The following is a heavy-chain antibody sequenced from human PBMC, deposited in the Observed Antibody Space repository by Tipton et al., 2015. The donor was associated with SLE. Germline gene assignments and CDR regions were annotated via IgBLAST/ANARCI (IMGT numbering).Heavy chain of an antibody. CDR1: GGSISSYY. Sequence: TLSLTCTVSGGSISSYYWSWIRQPAGKGLEWIGYIYYSGSTNYNPSLKSRVTISVDTSKNQFSLKLSSVTAADTAVYYCARDLRDYGMDVWGQGTTVTVSS. CDR3: ARDLRDYGMDV. V-gene: IGHV4-59*01. D-gene: IGHD3-16*01. CDR2: IYYSGST. J-gene: IGHJ6*02.